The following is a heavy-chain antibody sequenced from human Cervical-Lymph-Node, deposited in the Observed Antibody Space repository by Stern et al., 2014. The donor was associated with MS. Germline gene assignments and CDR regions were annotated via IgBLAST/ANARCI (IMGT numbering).Heavy chain of an antibody. CDR1: GGSISSYF. CDR3: ARVNRVVVATHYYYGMDV. V-gene: IGHV4-59*01. Sequence: VQLLESGPGLVKPSEALSLTCSVSGGSISSYFWTWIRPPPGKGLAWICYVNHNGDADYNSSLKGRVTISVDTSRNRLSLKLSSVTVADTAVYYCARVNRVVVATHYYYGMDVWGQGTTVTVSS. CDR2: VNHNGDA. D-gene: IGHD2-21*01. J-gene: IGHJ6*02.